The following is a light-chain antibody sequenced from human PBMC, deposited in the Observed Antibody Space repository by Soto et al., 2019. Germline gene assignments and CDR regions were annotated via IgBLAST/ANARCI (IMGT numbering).Light chain of an antibody. J-gene: IGKJ3*01. V-gene: IGKV3-20*01. CDR1: QSFSSSY. CDR2: GAS. Sequence: EIVLTQSPGTLSLSPGERATLSCRASQSFSSSYLAWYQQKPGQAPRLLIYGASSRATGIPDRFSVSGSGTDFTLTISSLEPEDFAVYYCQHSGSAPFTFGPGTKVHVK. CDR3: QHSGSAPFT.